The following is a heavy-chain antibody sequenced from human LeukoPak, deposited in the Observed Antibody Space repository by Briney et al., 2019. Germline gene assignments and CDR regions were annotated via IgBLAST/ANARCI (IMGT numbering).Heavy chain of an antibody. D-gene: IGHD6-19*01. V-gene: IGHV6-1*01. CDR1: GDSVCSNSNA. CDR2: TYYRSKWYN. Sequence: SQTLSLTCVISGDSVCSNSNAWNWIRQSPSRGLEWLGRTYYRSKWYNDYAVSVKSRITIDPDTSKNQFSLQLTSVTPEDTAIYYCARDNGWDRRLDSWGQGTLVTVSS. J-gene: IGHJ4*02. CDR3: ARDNGWDRRLDS.